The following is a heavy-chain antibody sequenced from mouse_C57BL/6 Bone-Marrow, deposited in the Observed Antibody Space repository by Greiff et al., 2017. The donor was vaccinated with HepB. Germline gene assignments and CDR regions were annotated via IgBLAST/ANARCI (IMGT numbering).Heavy chain of an antibody. CDR1: GFNIKNTY. D-gene: IGHD4-1*01. J-gene: IGHJ2*01. CDR3: ASAGWDNY. V-gene: IGHV14-3*01. CDR2: IDPANGNT. Sequence: VQLQQSVAELVRPGASVKLSCTASGFNIKNTYIHWVKQRPEQGLEWIGRIDPANGNTKYAPKFQGKATITADTSSNTAYLQLSSLTSEDTAIYYCASAGWDNYWGQGTTLTVSS.